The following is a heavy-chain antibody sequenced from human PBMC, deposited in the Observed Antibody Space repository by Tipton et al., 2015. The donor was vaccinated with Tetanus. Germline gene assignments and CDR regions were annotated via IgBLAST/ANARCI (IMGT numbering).Heavy chain of an antibody. D-gene: IGHD3-9*01. V-gene: IGHV4-61*05. Sequence: LRLSCTVSGGSISSPSYYWGWIRQPPGKGLEWIGYVYYSGSTNYNPSLKSRVTISVDTSKNQFSLNLSSVTAADTAVYYCARSGYYSRAYYHYRMDVWGQGTTVSVSS. CDR2: VYYSGST. CDR1: GGSISSPSYY. CDR3: ARSGYYSRAYYHYRMDV. J-gene: IGHJ6*02.